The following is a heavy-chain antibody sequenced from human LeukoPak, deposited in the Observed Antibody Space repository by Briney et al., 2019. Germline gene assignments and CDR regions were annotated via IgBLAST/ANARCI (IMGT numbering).Heavy chain of an antibody. CDR2: INPDGSGT. CDR3: ARLFGGVTTFDY. J-gene: IGHJ4*02. V-gene: IGHV3-7*01. D-gene: IGHD4-17*01. CDR1: GFSFSPYW. Sequence: PGGSLRLSCAAFGFSFSPYWMSWVRQGPGKGLDWVASINPDGSGTSYVDSVKGRFTISRDNAQNSLYLQMNSLSAEDTAVYYCARLFGGVTTFDYWGQGTLVTVSS.